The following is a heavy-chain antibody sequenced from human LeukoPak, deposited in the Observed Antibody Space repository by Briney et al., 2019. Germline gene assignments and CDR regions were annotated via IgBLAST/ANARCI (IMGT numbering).Heavy chain of an antibody. Sequence: PSETLSLTCTVSGGSISSYYWSWIRQPPGKGLEWIGYIYYSGSTNYNPSLKNRVTISIDTSKNQFSLRLSYVTAADTAVYYCARSPVVVVAATRLRRWFDPWGQGTLVTVSS. CDR3: ARSPVVVVAATRLRRWFDP. J-gene: IGHJ5*02. D-gene: IGHD2-15*01. V-gene: IGHV4-59*01. CDR1: GGSISSYY. CDR2: IYYSGST.